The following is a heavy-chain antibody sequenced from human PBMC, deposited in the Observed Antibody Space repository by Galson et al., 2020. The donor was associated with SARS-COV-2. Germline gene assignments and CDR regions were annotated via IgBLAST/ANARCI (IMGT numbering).Heavy chain of an antibody. CDR1: GFSFSRYW. Sequence: GGSLRLSCEASGFSFSRYWMSWVRQAPGKGLEWVASIKEDGSETYYVDSVRGRFTISRDNAKNLMYLQLNNLRAEDTAAFYCARDSVAWGGHEVIYYYYIDVWGKGTTVTVSS. CDR2: IKEDGSET. CDR3: ARDSVAWGGHEVIYYYYIDV. V-gene: IGHV3-7*01. J-gene: IGHJ6*03. D-gene: IGHD1-26*01.